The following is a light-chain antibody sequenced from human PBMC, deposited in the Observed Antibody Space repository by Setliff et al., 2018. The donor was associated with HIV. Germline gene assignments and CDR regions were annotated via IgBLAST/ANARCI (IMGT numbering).Light chain of an antibody. J-gene: IGLJ1*01. Sequence: QSALTQPASVSGSPGQSIAISCTGTSSDIGTFTFVSWYQQYPGKAPKLLIYEVTERPSGISARFSGFKSGNTASLTISGLQPEDEADYYCCSFEGAYRIFGTGTKVTVL. CDR3: CSFEGAYRI. V-gene: IGLV2-14*03. CDR1: SSDIGTFTF. CDR2: EVT.